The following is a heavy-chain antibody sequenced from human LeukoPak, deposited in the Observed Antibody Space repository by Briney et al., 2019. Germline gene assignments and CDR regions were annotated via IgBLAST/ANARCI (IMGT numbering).Heavy chain of an antibody. CDR2: TYYRSKWYS. Sequence: SQTLSLTCAISGDTVFSNSAAWTWIRQSPSRGLEWLGRTYYRSKWYSDYAVSVKSRITINSDTSKNQFSLHLNSVTPEDTAVYYCARDPLRSSGWFDPWGQGTLVTVSS. CDR3: ARDPLRSSGWFDP. V-gene: IGHV6-1*01. CDR1: GDTVFSNSAA. D-gene: IGHD6-6*01. J-gene: IGHJ5*02.